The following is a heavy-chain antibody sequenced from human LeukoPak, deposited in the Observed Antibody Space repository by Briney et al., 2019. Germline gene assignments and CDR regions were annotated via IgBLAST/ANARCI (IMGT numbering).Heavy chain of an antibody. CDR2: IYTSGST. D-gene: IGHD4-17*01. CDR3: AREGATTRPLDY. V-gene: IGHV4-4*07. J-gene: IGHJ4*02. Sequence: PSETLSLTCSLSGDSISSYYWTWMRQPAGKRLEWIGRIYTSGSTNYSPSLKSRVTMSVDTSKNQFFLNLTSVTAADTAVYYCAREGATTRPLDYCGQGTLVTVSS. CDR1: GDSISSYY.